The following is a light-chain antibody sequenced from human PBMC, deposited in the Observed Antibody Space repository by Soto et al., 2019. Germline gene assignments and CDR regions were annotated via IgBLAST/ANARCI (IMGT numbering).Light chain of an antibody. V-gene: IGKV1-39*01. J-gene: IGKJ2*04. CDR3: QQSNSTPCS. CDR1: QSVNDY. CDR2: AAS. Sequence: DFQVTQSPSSLSASVGDSVTITCRASQSVNDYLNWYQQRPGKAPRLLIYAASTLHSGVPSRFSGSGFGTDFSLTITSLQPEDFAIYYCQQSNSTPCSLGQGNKLEIK.